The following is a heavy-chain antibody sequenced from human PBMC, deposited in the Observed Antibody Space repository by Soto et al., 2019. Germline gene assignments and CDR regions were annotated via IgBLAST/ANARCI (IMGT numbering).Heavy chain of an antibody. D-gene: IGHD3-16*01. Sequence: PGESLKISCKGSGYSFTSYWISWVRQMPGKGLEWMGRIDPSDSYTNYSPSFQGHVTISADKSISTAYLQWSSLKASDTAMYYCARQDAYPYYYYGMDVWGQGTTVTVSS. CDR3: ARQDAYPYYYYGMDV. J-gene: IGHJ6*02. CDR1: GYSFTSYW. V-gene: IGHV5-10-1*01. CDR2: IDPSDSYT.